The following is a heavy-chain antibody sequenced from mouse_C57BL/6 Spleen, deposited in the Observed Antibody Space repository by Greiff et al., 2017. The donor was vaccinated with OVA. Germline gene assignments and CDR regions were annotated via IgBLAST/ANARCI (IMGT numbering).Heavy chain of an antibody. CDR3: ARERVYYDYPFAY. CDR1: GFTFSSYA. J-gene: IGHJ3*01. CDR2: ISDGGSYT. D-gene: IGHD2-4*01. V-gene: IGHV5-4*01. Sequence: DVKLQESGGGLVKPGGSLKLSCAASGFTFSSYAMSWVRQTPEKRLEWVATISDGGSYTYYPDNVKGRFTISRDNAKNNLYLQMSHLKSEDTAMYYCARERVYYDYPFAYWGQGTLVTVSA.